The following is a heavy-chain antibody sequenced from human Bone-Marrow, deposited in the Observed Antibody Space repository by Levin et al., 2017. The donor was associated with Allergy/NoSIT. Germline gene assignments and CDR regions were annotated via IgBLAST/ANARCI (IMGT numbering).Heavy chain of an antibody. D-gene: IGHD6-19*01. J-gene: IGHJ4*02. CDR1: GFIFNNYA. CDR2: IVGSGGFT. Sequence: GESLKISCPASGFIFNNYAMTWVRQAPGRGLEWVSGIVGSGGFTHYADTVKGRFTISRDNSKNTLHLQLNSLRVEDTAVYYCAKGSWVAGNQYYFDFWGQGTLVTVSS. V-gene: IGHV3-23*01. CDR3: AKGSWVAGNQYYFDF.